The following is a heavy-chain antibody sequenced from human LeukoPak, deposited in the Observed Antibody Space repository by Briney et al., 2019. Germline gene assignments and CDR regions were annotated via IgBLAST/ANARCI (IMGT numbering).Heavy chain of an antibody. CDR1: GFTFDDYA. J-gene: IGHJ4*02. CDR2: ISWNSGSI. Sequence: PGRSLRLSCAASGFTFDDYAMHWVRQAPGKGLEWVSGISWNSGSIGYADSVKGRFTISRDNAKNSLYLQMNSLRAEDTALYYCAKDVYGSGSNGLDYWGQGTLVTV. CDR3: AKDVYGSGSNGLDY. V-gene: IGHV3-9*01. D-gene: IGHD3-10*01.